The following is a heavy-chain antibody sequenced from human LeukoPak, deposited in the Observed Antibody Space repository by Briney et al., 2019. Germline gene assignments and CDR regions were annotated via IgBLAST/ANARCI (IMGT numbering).Heavy chain of an antibody. D-gene: IGHD6-19*01. J-gene: IGHJ4*02. CDR3: ARDPGGSGYSFDS. CDR1: GFTFSSSG. Sequence: PTGSLRLYCAASGFTFSSSGMHWVRQAPGKGLRWVALEWYYGSNKYYADSVKGRFTISRDNSKNTLYLQTKSLRAEDTAIYYCARDPGGSGYSFDSWGQGTLVTVSS. V-gene: IGHV3-33*01. CDR2: EWYYGSNK.